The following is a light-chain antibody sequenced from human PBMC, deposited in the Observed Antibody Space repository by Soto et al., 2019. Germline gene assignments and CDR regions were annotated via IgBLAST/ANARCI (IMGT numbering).Light chain of an antibody. V-gene: IGLV2-14*03. CDR3: TSWTSTSTDV. CDR2: DVF. CDR1: SSDVGGYNY. J-gene: IGLJ1*01. Sequence: QSALTQDASVSGSPGQSITISCTGTSSDVGGYNYVSWYQQHPGKAPKLMIYDVFTRPSGVSNRFSGSKSGNTASLTISALQAEDEADYYCTSWTSTSTDVFGSGTKVTVL.